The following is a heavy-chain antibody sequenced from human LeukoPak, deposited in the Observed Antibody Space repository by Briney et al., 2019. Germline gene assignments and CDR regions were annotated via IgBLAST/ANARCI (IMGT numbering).Heavy chain of an antibody. V-gene: IGHV4-59*08. CDR1: GGSISNYY. J-gene: IGHJ4*02. CDR3: ARLEWELNFDY. D-gene: IGHD1-26*01. Sequence: SETLSLTCTVSGGSISNYYWNWIRQSPGKGLEWIGNIYYSGSTNYNPSLKSRVTISVDTSKNQFSLKLSSVTAADTAVYYCARLEWELNFDYWGQGTLVTVSS. CDR2: IYYSGST.